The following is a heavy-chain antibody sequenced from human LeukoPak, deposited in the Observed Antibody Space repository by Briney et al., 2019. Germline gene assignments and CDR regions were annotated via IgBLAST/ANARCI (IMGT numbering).Heavy chain of an antibody. V-gene: IGHV4-4*02. CDR1: GGSISSSNW. Sequence: NSSETLSLTCAVSGGSISSSNWWSWVRQPPGKGLEWIGEIYHSGSTNYNPSLKSRVTISVDKSKNQFSLKLSSVTAADTAVYYCARAQDIVVVPAAIHAFDIWGQGTMVTVSS. D-gene: IGHD2-2*02. J-gene: IGHJ3*02. CDR3: ARAQDIVVVPAAIHAFDI. CDR2: IYHSGST.